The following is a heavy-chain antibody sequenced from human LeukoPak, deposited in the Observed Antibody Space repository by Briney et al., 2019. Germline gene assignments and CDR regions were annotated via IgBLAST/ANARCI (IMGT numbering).Heavy chain of an antibody. Sequence: ASVKVSCKASGGTFSSYAISWVRQAPGQGLEWMGGIIPIFGTANYAQKFQGRVTITMDESKSTAYMELSSLRSEDTAVYYCARGRSSWYRAFDIWGQGTMVTVSS. CDR1: GGTFSSYA. D-gene: IGHD6-13*01. CDR2: IIPIFGTA. V-gene: IGHV1-69*05. CDR3: ARGRSSWYRAFDI. J-gene: IGHJ3*02.